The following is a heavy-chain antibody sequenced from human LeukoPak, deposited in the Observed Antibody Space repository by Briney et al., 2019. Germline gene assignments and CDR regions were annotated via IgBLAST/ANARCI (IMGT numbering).Heavy chain of an antibody. V-gene: IGHV4-59*08. CDR3: AADRNNRSWYYY. Sequence: SETLSLTCTVSGGSISSYYWSWIRQPPGKGPEWIGYSDKSGSTNYNPSLKSRVTISVDTSTNQFFLRLSSVTAADTAVYYCAADRNNRSWYYYWGQGVLVTVSS. CDR2: SDKSGST. CDR1: GGSISSYY. D-gene: IGHD2/OR15-2a*01. J-gene: IGHJ4*02.